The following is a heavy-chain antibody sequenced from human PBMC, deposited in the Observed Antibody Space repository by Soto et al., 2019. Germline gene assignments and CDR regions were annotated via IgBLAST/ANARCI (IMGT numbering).Heavy chain of an antibody. J-gene: IGHJ6*02. CDR3: AKEGYDFSSGYSPLYYYYGMDV. CDR1: GFRFSSYG. V-gene: IGHV3-30*18. D-gene: IGHD3-3*01. Sequence: SXGSIRLSFAASGFRFSSYGMHWFRQEPGKGLEWVAVISYDGSNKYYADSVKGRFTISRDNSKNTLYLQMNSLRAEETAVYYCAKEGYDFSSGYSPLYYYYGMDVWGQGTTVTVPS. CDR2: ISYDGSNK.